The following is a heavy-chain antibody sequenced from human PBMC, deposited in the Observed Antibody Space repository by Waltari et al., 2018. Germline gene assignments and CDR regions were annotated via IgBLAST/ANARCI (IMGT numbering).Heavy chain of an antibody. D-gene: IGHD6-19*01. V-gene: IGHV4-4*07. J-gene: IGHJ2*01. Sequence: QVQLQESGPGLVKPSETLSLTCTVSGGSISSNSWSWIRQPAGKGLEWIGRIYASGSTAYTPSLRSRVTMSVDTSSNQVSLKLSSVTAADTAVYYCARMPRGSGSNWYFDLWGRGTLVTVSS. CDR1: GGSISSNS. CDR3: ARMPRGSGSNWYFDL. CDR2: IYASGST.